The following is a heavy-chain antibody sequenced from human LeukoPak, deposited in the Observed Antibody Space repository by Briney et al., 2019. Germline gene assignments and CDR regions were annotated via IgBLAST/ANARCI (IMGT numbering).Heavy chain of an antibody. CDR2: ISGSGGGT. J-gene: IGHJ4*02. CDR1: GFTFSSYA. Sequence: GGSLRLSCSASGFTFSSYAMYWVRQAPGKGLEWVSGISGSGGGTNYADSVKGRFTISRDNSKNTLYLEMNSLRAEDTALYYCAKGGYDSSAYRHSDYWGQGTLVTVSS. CDR3: AKGGYDSSAYRHSDY. V-gene: IGHV3-23*01. D-gene: IGHD3-22*01.